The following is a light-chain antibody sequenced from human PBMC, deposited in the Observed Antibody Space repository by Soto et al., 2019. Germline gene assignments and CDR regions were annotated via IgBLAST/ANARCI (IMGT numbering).Light chain of an antibody. V-gene: IGLV7-43*01. CDR1: TGAVTSSNY. CDR3: LLYYGGQLGV. CDR2: STN. Sequence: QAVVTQEPSLTVSPGGKVTLTCAVYTGAVTSSNYPNWFQQKPGQAPRALIYSTNHKYSWTPARFSGSLLGGKAALTLSGVQPEDEADYYCLLYYGGQLGVFGGGTKLTVL. J-gene: IGLJ2*01.